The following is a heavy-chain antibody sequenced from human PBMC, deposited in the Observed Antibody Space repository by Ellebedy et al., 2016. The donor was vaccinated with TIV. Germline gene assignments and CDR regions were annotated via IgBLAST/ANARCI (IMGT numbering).Heavy chain of an antibody. Sequence: SETLSLXCTVSGDSISGSSYYWGWVRQPPGKGLEWIGSIYYTGSTYYNPYLKSRVTISVDTSKNHFSLGLSSVTAADTAVYYCARGILVATLTDWFDPWGQGTLVTVSS. J-gene: IGHJ5*02. D-gene: IGHD5-24*01. CDR2: IYYTGST. CDR1: GDSISGSSYY. V-gene: IGHV4-39*07. CDR3: ARGILVATLTDWFDP.